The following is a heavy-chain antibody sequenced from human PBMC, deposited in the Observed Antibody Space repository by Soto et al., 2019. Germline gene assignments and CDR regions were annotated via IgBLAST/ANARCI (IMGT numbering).Heavy chain of an antibody. Sequence: QVQLVQSGAEVKKPGSSVKVSCKASGGTFGSYSISWVRQAPGQGLEWMGSIIPIFGTPNYAQKFQGRVTITADKSTSTIYMELSSLRSEDTAVYYCAREGFSGSYYGYWGQGTLVTVSS. D-gene: IGHD1-26*01. J-gene: IGHJ4*02. CDR3: AREGFSGSYYGY. CDR2: IIPIFGTP. V-gene: IGHV1-69*06. CDR1: GGTFGSYS.